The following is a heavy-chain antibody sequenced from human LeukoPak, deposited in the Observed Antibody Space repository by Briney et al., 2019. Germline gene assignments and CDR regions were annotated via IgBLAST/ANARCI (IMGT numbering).Heavy chain of an antibody. J-gene: IGHJ4*02. CDR2: ISNSGDT. CDR1: GGSFSSYY. CDR3: ARDGAPGGSAYFDY. Sequence: SETLSLTCTVSGGSFSSYYWSWIRQPPGKGLEWVGYISNSGDTNYTPSLKSRVAMSVDTSKKQFSLKLNSVTSADTAVYFCARDGAPGGSAYFDYWGQGTLVTVSS. V-gene: IGHV4-59*01. D-gene: IGHD3-16*01.